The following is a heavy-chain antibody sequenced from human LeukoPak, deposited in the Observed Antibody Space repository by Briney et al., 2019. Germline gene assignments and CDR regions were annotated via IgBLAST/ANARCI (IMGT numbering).Heavy chain of an antibody. CDR2: ITSSGGST. CDR3: AKDPGEVYYYDSSGYLESDY. Sequence: GGSLRLSCAASGFTFSSYGMHWVRQAPGKGLEWISSITSSGGSTDYADSVKGRFTISRDNSKNTLYLQMNSLRAEDTAVYYCAKDPGEVYYYDSSGYLESDYWGQGTLVTVSS. J-gene: IGHJ4*02. D-gene: IGHD3-22*01. CDR1: GFTFSSYG. V-gene: IGHV3-23*01.